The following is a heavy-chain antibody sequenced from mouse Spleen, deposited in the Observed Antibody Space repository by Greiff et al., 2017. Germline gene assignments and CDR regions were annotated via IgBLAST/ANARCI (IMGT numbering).Heavy chain of an antibody. V-gene: IGHV1-15*01. Sequence: QVHVKQSGAELVRPGASVTLSCKASGYTFTDYEMHWVKQTPVHGLEWIGAIDPETGGTAYNQKFKGKAILTADKSSSTAYMELRSLTSEDSAVYYCTGYYEGAMDYWGQGTSVTVSS. CDR1: GYTFTDYE. CDR2: IDPETGGT. J-gene: IGHJ4*01. D-gene: IGHD2-4*01. CDR3: TGYYEGAMDY.